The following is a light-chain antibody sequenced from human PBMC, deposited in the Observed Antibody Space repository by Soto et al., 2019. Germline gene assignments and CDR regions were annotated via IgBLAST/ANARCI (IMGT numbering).Light chain of an antibody. CDR1: SSNIGSNY. V-gene: IGLV1-47*01. CDR3: AAWDDSLSGSYV. CDR2: RNN. J-gene: IGLJ1*01. Sequence: PLLTQPPSATGNPGQRVTISCSGSSSNIGSNYVYWYQQLPGTAPKLLIYRNNQRPSGVPDRFSGSKSGTSASLAISGLRSEDEADYYCAAWDDSLSGSYVFGTGTKVTVL.